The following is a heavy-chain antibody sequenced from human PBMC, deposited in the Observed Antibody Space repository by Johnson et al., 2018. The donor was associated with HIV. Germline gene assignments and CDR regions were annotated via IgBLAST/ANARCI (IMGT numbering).Heavy chain of an antibody. J-gene: IGHJ3*02. Sequence: QVQLVESGGGLVKPGGSLRLSCAASGFIFSDYYLTWIRQAPGKGLEWISYISNSASAIYYADSVKGRFTISRDNAKTSLYLQMNSLRAEDTAVYYCARGGYSTILDAFDIWGQGTMVTVSS. CDR3: ARGGYSTILDAFDI. CDR1: GFIFSDYY. CDR2: ISNSASAI. V-gene: IGHV3-11*04. D-gene: IGHD6-13*01.